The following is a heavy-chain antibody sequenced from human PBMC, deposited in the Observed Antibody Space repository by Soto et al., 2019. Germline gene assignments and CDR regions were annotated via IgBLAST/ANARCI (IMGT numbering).Heavy chain of an antibody. J-gene: IGHJ5*02. CDR3: AREWQLPGRDWFDP. V-gene: IGHV4-31*03. Sequence: SETLSLTCTVSGGSISSGGYYWSWIRQHPGKGLEWIGYIYYSGSTYYNPSLKSRVTISVDTSKNQFSLKLSSVTAADTAVYYCAREWQLPGRDWFDPWGQGTLVTVSS. D-gene: IGHD3-10*01. CDR1: GGSISSGGYY. CDR2: IYYSGST.